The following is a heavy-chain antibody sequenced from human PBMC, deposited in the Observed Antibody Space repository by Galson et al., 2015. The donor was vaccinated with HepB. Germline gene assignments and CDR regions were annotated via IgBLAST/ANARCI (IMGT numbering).Heavy chain of an antibody. V-gene: IGHV4-34*01. J-gene: IGHJ4*02. Sequence: SETLSLTCAVYGGSFSGNYWSWIRQPPGKGLEWIGEINHSGDIYYNPSLKSRVTISVDTSKNQFPLNVGSVTAADTAVYYCATTDVNPPYANDYWGQGTLVTVSS. CDR1: GGSFSGNY. CDR2: INHSGDI. CDR3: ATTDVNPPYANDY. D-gene: IGHD1-1*01.